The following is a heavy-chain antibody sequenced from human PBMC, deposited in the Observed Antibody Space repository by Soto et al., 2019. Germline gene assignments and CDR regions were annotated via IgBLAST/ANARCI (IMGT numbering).Heavy chain of an antibody. CDR2: ISYDGSNK. CDR1: GFTFSSYG. J-gene: IGHJ4*02. D-gene: IGHD6-13*01. CDR3: AKDWGQQLVQYYFDY. V-gene: IGHV3-30*18. Sequence: GGSLRLSCAASGFTFSSYGMHWVRQAPGKGLEWVAVISYDGSNKYYADSVKGRFTISRDNSKNTLYLQMNSLRAEDTAMYYCAKDWGQQLVQYYFDYWGQVTLVTVSS.